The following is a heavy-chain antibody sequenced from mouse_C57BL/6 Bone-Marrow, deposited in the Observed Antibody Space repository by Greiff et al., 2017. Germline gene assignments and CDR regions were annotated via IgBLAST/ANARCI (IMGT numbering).Heavy chain of an antibody. D-gene: IGHD2-4*01. Sequence: VKLMESGAELMKPGASVTLSCTATGYTFTGYWIEWVKQRPGHGLEWIGVILPGGGSTNYNAKFKGKATFTADTSSNTAYMQLSSLTTEDSAIYYCARHYDYDDWGQGTTLTVSS. CDR2: ILPGGGST. CDR3: ARHYDYDD. CDR1: GYTFTGYW. V-gene: IGHV1-9*01. J-gene: IGHJ2*01.